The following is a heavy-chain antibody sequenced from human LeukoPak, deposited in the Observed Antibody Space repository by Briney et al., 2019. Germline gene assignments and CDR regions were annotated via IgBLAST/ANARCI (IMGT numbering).Heavy chain of an antibody. J-gene: IGHJ5*02. V-gene: IGHV4-59*08. D-gene: IGHD5-18*01. Sequence: PSETLSLTCTVSGGSISSYYWSWIRQPPGKGLEWIGYIYYSGSTNYNPSLKSRVTISVDTSKNQFSLKLSSVTAADTAVYYCARTEDTAMANWFDPWGQGTLVTVSS. CDR2: IYYSGST. CDR1: GGSISSYY. CDR3: ARTEDTAMANWFDP.